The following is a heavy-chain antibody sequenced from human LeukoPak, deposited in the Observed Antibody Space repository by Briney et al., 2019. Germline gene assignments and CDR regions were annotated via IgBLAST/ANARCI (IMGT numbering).Heavy chain of an antibody. CDR1: GFTFSSYW. V-gene: IGHV3-7*01. CDR3: AREPWPLNFDY. CDR2: IKQDGSEK. Sequence: GGSLRLSCAASGFTFSSYWMSWVRQAPGKWLEWVANIKQDGSEKYYVDSVKGRFTISRDNAKNSLYLQMNSLRAEDTAVYYCAREPWPLNFDYWGQGTLVTVSS. J-gene: IGHJ4*02.